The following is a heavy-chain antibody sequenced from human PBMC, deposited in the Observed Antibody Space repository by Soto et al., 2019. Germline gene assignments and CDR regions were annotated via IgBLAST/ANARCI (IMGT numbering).Heavy chain of an antibody. Sequence: SGPTLVNPTETLTLTFSFSGFSLSTSGMCVSWIRQPPGKALAWLALIDSDEDKYYSTSLKTSLTISKDSAKNQVVLTMTNMDPVDTATYYCARVLCSGSYQGYFDYWGQGAQVTVSS. CDR3: ARVLCSGSYQGYFDY. V-gene: IGHV2-70*01. CDR1: GFSLSTSGMC. J-gene: IGHJ4*02. D-gene: IGHD1-26*01. CDR2: IDSDEDK.